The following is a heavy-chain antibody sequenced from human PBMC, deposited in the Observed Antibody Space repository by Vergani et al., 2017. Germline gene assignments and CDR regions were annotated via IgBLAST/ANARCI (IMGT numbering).Heavy chain of an antibody. V-gene: IGHV1-2*02. CDR2: INPNSGGT. D-gene: IGHD2-2*01. J-gene: IGHJ5*02. CDR1: GYTFTGYY. Sequence: QVQLVQSGAEVKKPGASVKVSCKASGYTFTGYYMHWVRQAPGQGLEWMGWINPNSGGTNYAQKFQGRVTMTRDTSISTAYMELSRLRSDDTAVYYCARYGVEVCSSTSCYLGWDNWFDPWGQGTLVTVSS. CDR3: ARYGVEVCSSTSCYLGWDNWFDP.